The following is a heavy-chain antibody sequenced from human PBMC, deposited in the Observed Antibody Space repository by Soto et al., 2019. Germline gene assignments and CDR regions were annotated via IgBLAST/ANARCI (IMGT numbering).Heavy chain of an antibody. V-gene: IGHV1-69*01. CDR3: ARVRGDARPHWFDP. CDR2: IIPIFGTA. CDR1: GGTFSCYA. J-gene: IGHJ5*02. Sequence: QMQLVQSRAEVKKPGSSVKVSCKASGGTFSCYAISWVRQAPGQGLEWMGGIIPIFGTANYAQKFQGRVTITADESTSTAYMELSSLRSEDTAVYYCARVRGDARPHWFDPWGQGTLVTVSS. D-gene: IGHD6-6*01.